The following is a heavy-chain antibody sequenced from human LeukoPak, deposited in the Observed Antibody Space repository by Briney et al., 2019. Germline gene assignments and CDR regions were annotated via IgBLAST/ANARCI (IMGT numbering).Heavy chain of an antibody. V-gene: IGHV3-21*03. J-gene: IGHJ6*03. D-gene: IGHD3-3*01. Sequence: GGSLRLSCAASGFTFSSYSMNWVRQAPGKGLEWVSSISSSSSYIYYADSVKGRFTISRDNAKNSLYLQMNSLRAEDTAVYYCARSPRXPFGVVIMGYXXYMDVWGKXTTVXXSS. CDR2: ISSSSSYI. CDR1: GFTFSSYS. CDR3: ARSPRXPFGVVIMGYXXYMDV.